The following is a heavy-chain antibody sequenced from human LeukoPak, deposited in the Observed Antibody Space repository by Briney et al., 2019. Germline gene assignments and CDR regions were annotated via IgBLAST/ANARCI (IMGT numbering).Heavy chain of an antibody. V-gene: IGHV4-39*01. D-gene: IGHD6-13*01. J-gene: IGHJ5*02. CDR2: IYYSGST. CDR1: GGSISSSSYY. CDR3: ARQQLVPRFDP. Sequence: SETLSLTCTVSGGSISSSSYYWGWVRQPPGKGLEWIGSIYYSGSTYYNPSLKSRVTISVDTSKNQFSLKLSSVTAADTAVYYCARQQLVPRFDPWGQGTLVTVSS.